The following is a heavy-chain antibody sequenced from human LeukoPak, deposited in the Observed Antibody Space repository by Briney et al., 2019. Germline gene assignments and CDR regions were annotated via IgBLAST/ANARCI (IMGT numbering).Heavy chain of an antibody. CDR2: ISSSSSTI. CDR1: GFTFSSYS. J-gene: IGHJ4*02. Sequence: GGSLRLSCAASGFTFSSYSMNWVRQAPGKGLEWVSYISSSSSTIYYADSVKGRFTISRDNAKNTLYLQMNSLRAEDTAVYYCARDDIAAAGSGTGFDYWGQGTLVTVSS. CDR3: ARDDIAAAGSGTGFDY. D-gene: IGHD6-13*01. V-gene: IGHV3-48*01.